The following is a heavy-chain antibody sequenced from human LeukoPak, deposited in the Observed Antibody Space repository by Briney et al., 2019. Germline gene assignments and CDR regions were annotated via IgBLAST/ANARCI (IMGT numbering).Heavy chain of an antibody. CDR2: MDPNSGNT. V-gene: IGHV1-8*03. Sequence: ASVKVSCKASGYTFTRYDINWVRQATGQGLEWMGWMDPNSGNTGYAQKFQGRVTITRNTSIRTAYMELSSLRSEDTAVYYCASSTGYSSSPYYYYMDVWGKGTAVTVSS. D-gene: IGHD6-13*01. CDR1: GYTFTRYD. CDR3: ASSTGYSSSPYYYYMDV. J-gene: IGHJ6*03.